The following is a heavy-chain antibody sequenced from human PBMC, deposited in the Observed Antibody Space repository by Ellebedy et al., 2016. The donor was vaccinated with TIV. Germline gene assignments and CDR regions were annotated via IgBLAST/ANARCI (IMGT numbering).Heavy chain of an antibody. D-gene: IGHD1-26*01. Sequence: SETLSLTCAVSGDSIISSNRWSWVRQSPGKRLEWIGEIHHGGSTIYKSSLKSRVTISVDKSKNRFSLNLRSMTAADTAVYYCARWEGRRCFDYWGQGTLVTVSS. CDR3: ARWEGRRCFDY. CDR2: IHHGGST. CDR1: GDSIISSNR. J-gene: IGHJ4*02. V-gene: IGHV4-4*02.